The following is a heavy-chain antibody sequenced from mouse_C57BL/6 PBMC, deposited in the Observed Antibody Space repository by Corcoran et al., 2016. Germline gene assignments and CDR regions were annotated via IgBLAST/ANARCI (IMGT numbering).Heavy chain of an antibody. CDR2: IYPRDGST. D-gene: IGHD2-2*01. V-gene: IGHV1-85*01. Sequence: QVQLQQSGPELVKPGASVKLSCKASGYTFTSYDINWVKQRPGQGLEWIGWIYPRDGSTKYNEKFKGKATLTVDTSSSTAYMELHSLTSEDSAVYFCARWYGYDGLYAMDYWGQGTSVTVSS. J-gene: IGHJ4*01. CDR1: GYTFTSYD. CDR3: ARWYGYDGLYAMDY.